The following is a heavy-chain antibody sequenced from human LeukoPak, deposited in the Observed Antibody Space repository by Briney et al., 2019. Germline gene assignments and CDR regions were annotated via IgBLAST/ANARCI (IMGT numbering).Heavy chain of an antibody. Sequence: GGSLRLSCAASGFTFDDYAVHWVRQAPGKGLEWVSLISGDGGSTYYADSVKGRFTISRDNSKNSLYLQMNSLRTEDTALYYCAKDIGTAAGTGLFDYWGQGTLVTVSS. D-gene: IGHD6-13*01. CDR1: GFTFDDYA. CDR2: ISGDGGST. CDR3: AKDIGTAAGTGLFDY. J-gene: IGHJ4*02. V-gene: IGHV3-43*02.